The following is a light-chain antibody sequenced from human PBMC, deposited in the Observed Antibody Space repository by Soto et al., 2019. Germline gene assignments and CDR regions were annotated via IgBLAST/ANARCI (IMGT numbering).Light chain of an antibody. V-gene: IGLV1-40*01. CDR3: QSYDSSLSGV. CDR1: SSNIGAGYD. Sequence: QSVLTQPPSVSGAPGQRVTISCTGSSSNIGAGYDVHWYQQLPGTAPKPLIYXXXXXXXXXXXXXXGSKSGTSASLAITGLQAEDEADYYCQSYDSSLSGVFGGGTKLTVL. J-gene: IGLJ3*02. CDR2: XXX.